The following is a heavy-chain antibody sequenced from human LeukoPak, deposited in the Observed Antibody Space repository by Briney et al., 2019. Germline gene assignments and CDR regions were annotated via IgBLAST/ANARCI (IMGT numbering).Heavy chain of an antibody. Sequence: ASVSVSCKASGYTFTGYYMYWVRPAPGQGLEWMGWINPSSGGTNYAQKFQGRVTMTRDTSISTAYMDLTRLTSDDTAVYYCARGAGGNYISPIDYWGQGTLVSVSS. D-gene: IGHD4-23*01. CDR2: INPSSGGT. J-gene: IGHJ4*02. CDR3: ARGAGGNYISPIDY. V-gene: IGHV1-2*02. CDR1: GYTFTGYY.